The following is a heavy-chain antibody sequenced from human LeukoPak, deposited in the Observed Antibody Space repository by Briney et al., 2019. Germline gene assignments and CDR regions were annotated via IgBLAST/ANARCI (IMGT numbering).Heavy chain of an antibody. CDR1: GYTFTSYG. Sequence: ASVKVSCKASGYTFTSYGISWARQAPGQGLEWMGWISAYNGNTNYAQKLQGRVTMTTDTSTSTAYMELRSLRSDDTAVYYCAREGMIFGVALSPDYWGQGTLVTVSS. D-gene: IGHD3-3*01. CDR3: AREGMIFGVALSPDY. J-gene: IGHJ4*02. V-gene: IGHV1-18*01. CDR2: ISAYNGNT.